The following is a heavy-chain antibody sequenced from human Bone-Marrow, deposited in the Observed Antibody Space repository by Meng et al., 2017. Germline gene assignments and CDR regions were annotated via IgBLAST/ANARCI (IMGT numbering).Heavy chain of an antibody. J-gene: IGHJ4*02. CDR3: ASRKEYYYDSSGYYSPTDY. CDR1: GFTFSSYS. V-gene: IGHV3-21*01. Sequence: GESLKISYAASGFTFSSYSMNWVRQAPGKGLEWVPSISSSSSYIYYADSVKGRFTISRDNAKNSLYLQMNSLRAEDTAVYYCASRKEYYYDSSGYYSPTDYWGQGNLVNVSS. D-gene: IGHD3-22*01. CDR2: ISSSSSYI.